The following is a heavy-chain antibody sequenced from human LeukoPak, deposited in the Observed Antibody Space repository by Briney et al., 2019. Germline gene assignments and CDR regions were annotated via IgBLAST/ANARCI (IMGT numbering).Heavy chain of an antibody. J-gene: IGHJ4*02. CDR3: ARGPYSSGSPSFDC. D-gene: IGHD1-26*01. V-gene: IGHV4-4*07. CDR1: SGPISTYY. Sequence: SETLSLTCTVSSGPISTYYWSWIRQPAGKGLEWIGRIYSSGSTNYNPSLKNRVTMSVGTSKNQFSLKLSSVTAADTSVYYRARGPYSSGSPSFDCGGEGTLVTVSS. CDR2: IYSSGST.